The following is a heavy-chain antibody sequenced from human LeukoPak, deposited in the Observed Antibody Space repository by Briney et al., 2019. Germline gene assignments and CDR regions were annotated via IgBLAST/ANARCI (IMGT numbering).Heavy chain of an antibody. J-gene: IGHJ3*02. V-gene: IGHV4-30-4*08. CDR1: GGSISSSSYY. CDR2: IYYSGST. Sequence: SETLSLTCTVSGGSISSSSYYWSWIRQPPGKGLEWIGYIYYSGSTYYNPSLKSRVTISVDTSKNQFSLKLSSVTAADTAVYYCARDRNDLVFDIWGQGTMVTVSS. CDR3: ARDRNDLVFDI. D-gene: IGHD3-3*01.